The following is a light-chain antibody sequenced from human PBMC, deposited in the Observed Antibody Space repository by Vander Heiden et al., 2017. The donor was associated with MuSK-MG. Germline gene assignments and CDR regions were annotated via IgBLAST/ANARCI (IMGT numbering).Light chain of an antibody. CDR2: DAS. CDR3: QESHFVPYT. J-gene: IGKJ2*01. V-gene: IGKV1-39*01. CDR1: QNILTY. Sequence: DIQVTQSPSSLSASVGDRVTITCRASQNILTYLSWWQQKLGEAPRLLISDASNLQNGVPSRFRRSGSGTDFTLTIRRLQPDDFATYYCQESHFVPYTFGQGTKMEIK.